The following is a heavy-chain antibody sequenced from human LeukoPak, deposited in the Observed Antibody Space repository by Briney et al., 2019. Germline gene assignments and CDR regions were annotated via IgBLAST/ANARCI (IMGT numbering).Heavy chain of an antibody. CDR3: ARGDDYDIGELIDY. V-gene: IGHV3-21*01. D-gene: IGHD5-24*01. CDR1: GFTFSRDS. J-gene: IGHJ4*02. Sequence: GGSLRLSCAASGFTFSRDSMNWVRQAPGKGLEWVSSISSSSSYIYYADSVKGRFTISRDNAKNSLYLQMNSLRAEDTAVYYCARGDDYDIGELIDYWGQGTLVTVSS. CDR2: ISSSSSYI.